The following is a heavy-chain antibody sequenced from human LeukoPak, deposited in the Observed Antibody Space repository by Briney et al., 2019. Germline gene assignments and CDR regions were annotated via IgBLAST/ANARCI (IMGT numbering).Heavy chain of an antibody. CDR3: ARAKPTIAARFDY. Sequence: SETLSLTCTVSGGSISSSSYYWSWIRQPAGKGLEWIGRLYTSGTTNYNPSLKSRVTISVDPSKNQFSLKLSSVTAADTAVYYCARAKPTIAARFDYWGQGALVTVSS. V-gene: IGHV4-61*02. CDR1: GGSISSSSYY. D-gene: IGHD6-6*01. J-gene: IGHJ4*02. CDR2: LYTSGTT.